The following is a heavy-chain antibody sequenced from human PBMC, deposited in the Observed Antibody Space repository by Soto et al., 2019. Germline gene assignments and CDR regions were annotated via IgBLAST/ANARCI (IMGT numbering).Heavy chain of an antibody. CDR3: ARGGYDYVWGSYRYLYYYGMDV. Sequence: SETLSLTCAVSGYSISSGYYWGWTRQPPGKGLEWIGSIYHSGSTYYNPSLKSRVTISVDTSKNQFSLKLSSVTAADTAVYYCARGGYDYVWGSYRYLYYYGMDVWGQGTTVTVSS. J-gene: IGHJ6*02. CDR2: IYHSGST. CDR1: GYSISSGYY. D-gene: IGHD3-16*02. V-gene: IGHV4-38-2*01.